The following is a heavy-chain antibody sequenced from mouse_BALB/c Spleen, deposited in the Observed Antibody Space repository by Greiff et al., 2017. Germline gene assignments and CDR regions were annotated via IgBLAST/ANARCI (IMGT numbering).Heavy chain of an antibody. CDR3: ARRGYGNPYYAMDY. Sequence: EVQLVESGGGLVKPGGSLKLSCAASGFTFSSYAMSWVRQTPEKRLEWVATISSGGSYTYYPDSVKGRFTISRDNAKNTLYLQMSSLRSEDTAMYYCARRGYGNPYYAMDYWGQGTSVTVSS. CDR2: ISSGGSYT. CDR1: GFTFSSYA. D-gene: IGHD2-10*02. J-gene: IGHJ4*01. V-gene: IGHV5-9-3*01.